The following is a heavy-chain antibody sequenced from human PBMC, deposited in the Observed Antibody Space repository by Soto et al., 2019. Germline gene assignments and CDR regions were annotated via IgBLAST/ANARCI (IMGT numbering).Heavy chain of an antibody. Sequence: LRLSCSVSGFTFSSYAMHWVRQAPGKGLEYVGSISSGGASTYYPDSVKGRFIISRDNSKNTLYLQMSSLRGEDTAVYYCVKDRYVDYWGQGILVTVSS. CDR1: GFTFSSYA. CDR3: VKDRYVDY. V-gene: IGHV3-64D*06. J-gene: IGHJ4*02. CDR2: ISSGGAST.